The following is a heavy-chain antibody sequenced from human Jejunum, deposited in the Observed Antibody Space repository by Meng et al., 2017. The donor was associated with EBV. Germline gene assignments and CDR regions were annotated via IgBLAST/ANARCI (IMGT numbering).Heavy chain of an antibody. CDR2: INGDGSRT. J-gene: IGHJ4*02. V-gene: IGHV3-74*01. Sequence: VQPDDSWCCLTRRGAYPILSCPASGFPFSGFWIYWVRQVPGKGLVWISRINGDGSRTTYADSVKDRFTISRDNAKNTLYLQMNSLRAEDTAVYYCAKDRNYYIDYWGQGTLVTVSS. CDR1: GFPFSGFW. CDR3: AKDRNYYIDY.